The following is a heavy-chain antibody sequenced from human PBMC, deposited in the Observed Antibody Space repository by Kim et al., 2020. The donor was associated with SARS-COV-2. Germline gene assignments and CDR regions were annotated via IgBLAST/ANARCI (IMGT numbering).Heavy chain of an antibody. CDR2: ISGSGGST. V-gene: IGHV3-23*01. J-gene: IGHJ4*02. D-gene: IGHD2-15*01. Sequence: GGSLRLSCAASGFTFSSYAMSWVRQAPGKGLEWVSAISGSGGSTYYADSVKGRFTISRDNSKNTLYLQMNSLRAEDTAVYYCAKTRQRVVAAPYFDYWGQGTLVTVSS. CDR1: GFTFSSYA. CDR3: AKTRQRVVAAPYFDY.